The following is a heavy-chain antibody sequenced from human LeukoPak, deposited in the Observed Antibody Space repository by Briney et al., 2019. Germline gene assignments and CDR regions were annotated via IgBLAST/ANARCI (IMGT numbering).Heavy chain of an antibody. D-gene: IGHD3-3*01. V-gene: IGHV4-59*12. CDR1: GGSISSYQ. CDR3: ARFRVRITIFGVPDGMDV. CDR2: ISYSGFT. Sequence: SETLSLTCTVSGGSISSYQWSWIRQPPGKGLEWIGYISYSGFTNYNPSLKSRVTISLDTSKNQFSMKLTSVTAADTAVYYCARFRVRITIFGVPDGMDVWGQGTTVTVSS. J-gene: IGHJ6*02.